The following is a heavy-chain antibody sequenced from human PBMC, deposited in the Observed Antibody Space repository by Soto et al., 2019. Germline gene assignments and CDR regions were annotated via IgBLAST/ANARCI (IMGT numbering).Heavy chain of an antibody. CDR2: INPNSGGT. D-gene: IGHD3-10*01. V-gene: IGHV1-2*02. J-gene: IGHJ5*02. Sequence: ASVXVSFKSSLYRFTFYYMHVLLQAPGQGLEWMGWINPNSGGTNYAQKFQGRVTMTRDTSISTAYMELSRLRSDDTAVYYCAREGVLIWFGLDTWGQGTLVTVSS. CDR3: AREGVLIWFGLDT. CDR1: LYRFTFYY.